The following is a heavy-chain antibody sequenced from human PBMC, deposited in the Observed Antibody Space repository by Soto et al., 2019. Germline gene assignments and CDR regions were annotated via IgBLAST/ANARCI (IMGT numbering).Heavy chain of an antibody. J-gene: IGHJ4*02. Sequence: SGWSLRLSCAASGFTFTRYSMNWVRQAPGKGLEWVSSISSTTNYIYYGDSMKGRFTISRDNAKNSLYLEMNSLRAEDTAVYYRARESEDLTANFDYWGQGTLVTVSS. V-gene: IGHV3-21*06. CDR2: ISSTTNYI. CDR3: ARESEDLTANFDY. CDR1: GFTFTRYS.